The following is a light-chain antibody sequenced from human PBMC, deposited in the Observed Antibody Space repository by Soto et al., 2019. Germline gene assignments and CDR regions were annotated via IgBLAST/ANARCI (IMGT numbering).Light chain of an antibody. J-gene: IGLJ1*01. CDR3: CSHADKNPLV. Sequence: QSALTQPRSVSGSPGQSVTISCTGTSSDVGRYNIVSWYQQHPGKVPKLIIYEVSKRSSGVPDRFSGSKSGNTASLIISGHPVEDEADYYWCSHADKNPLVFGNGTQVTVL. V-gene: IGLV2-11*01. CDR2: EVS. CDR1: SSDVGRYNI.